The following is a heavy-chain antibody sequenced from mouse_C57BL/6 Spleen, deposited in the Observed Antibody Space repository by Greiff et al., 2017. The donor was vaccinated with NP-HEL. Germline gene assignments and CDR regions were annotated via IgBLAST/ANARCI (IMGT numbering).Heavy chain of an antibody. V-gene: IGHV1-63*01. CDR3: ARRTEGYYFDY. CDR2: IYPGGGYT. J-gene: IGHJ2*01. CDR1: GYTFTNYW. Sequence: VKLMESGAELVRPGTSVKMSCKASGYTFTNYWIGWAKQRPGHGLEWIGDIYPGGGYTNYNEKFKGKATLTADKSSSTAYMQISSLTSEDSAIYYCARRTEGYYFDYWGQGTTLTVSS.